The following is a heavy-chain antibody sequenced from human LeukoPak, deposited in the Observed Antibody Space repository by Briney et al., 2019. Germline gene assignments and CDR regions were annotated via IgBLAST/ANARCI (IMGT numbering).Heavy chain of an antibody. V-gene: IGHV3-23*01. J-gene: IGHJ6*02. CDR1: GFTFSSYA. CDR2: ISGSGGST. D-gene: IGHD2-2*01. CDR3: AKSLARDCSSTSCPKHYYYYYGMDV. Sequence: PGGSLRLSCAASGFTFSSYAMSWVRQAPGKGLEWVSAISGSGGSTYYADSVKGRFTISRDNSKSTLYLQMNSLRAEDTAVYYCAKSLARDCSSTSCPKHYYYYYGMDVWGQGTTVTVSS.